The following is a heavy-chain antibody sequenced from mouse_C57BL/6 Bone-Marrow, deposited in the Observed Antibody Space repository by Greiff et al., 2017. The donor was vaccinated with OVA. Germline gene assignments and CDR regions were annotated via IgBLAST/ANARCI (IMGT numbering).Heavy chain of an antibody. CDR3: ARLPTAQATSFYAMDY. J-gene: IGHJ4*01. CDR2: INPNNGGT. CDR1: GYTFTDYY. Sequence: EVQLQQSGPELVKPGASVKISCKASGYTFTDYYMNWVKQSHGKSLEWIGDINPNNGGTSYNQKFKGKATLTVDKSSSTAYMELRSLTSEDSAVYYCARLPTAQATSFYAMDYWGQGTSVTVSS. V-gene: IGHV1-26*01. D-gene: IGHD3-2*02.